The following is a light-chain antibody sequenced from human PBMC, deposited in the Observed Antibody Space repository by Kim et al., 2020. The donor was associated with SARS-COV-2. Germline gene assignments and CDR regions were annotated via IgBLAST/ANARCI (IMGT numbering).Light chain of an antibody. CDR1: QGIRND. Sequence: AIQMTQSPSSLSASVGDRVTITCRASQGIRNDLGWYQQKPGRAPNLLIYATSTLQSGVPSRFSSSGSGTDFTLTISSLQPEDVATYYCLQDYDYPLTFGGGTKVDIK. V-gene: IGKV1-6*01. CDR3: LQDYDYPLT. J-gene: IGKJ4*01. CDR2: ATS.